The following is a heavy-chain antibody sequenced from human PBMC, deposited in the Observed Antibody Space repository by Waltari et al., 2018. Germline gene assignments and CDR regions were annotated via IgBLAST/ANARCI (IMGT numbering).Heavy chain of an antibody. D-gene: IGHD2-15*01. CDR1: GFTFSSYG. CDR3: ANAPSGGRFSVPGIDY. Sequence: QFQLVESGGGVVQPGRSLTLSCAASGFTFSSYGLHWVRQAPGKGLEWLALIAYDAMTEYYADSVKGRFTVSRDNSKNLAFLQLNSLRPEDTAMYFCANAPSGGRFSVPGIDYWGQGTLVTVSS. CDR2: IAYDAMTE. J-gene: IGHJ4*02. V-gene: IGHV3-30*18.